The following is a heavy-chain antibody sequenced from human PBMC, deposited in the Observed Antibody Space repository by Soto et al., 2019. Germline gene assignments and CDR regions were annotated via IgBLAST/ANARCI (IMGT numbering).Heavy chain of an antibody. J-gene: IGHJ4*02. D-gene: IGHD6-6*01. CDR2: IYYSGST. Sequence: PSETLSLTCTVSGGSISSSSYYWGWIRQPPGKGLEWIGSIYYSGSTYYNPSLKSRVTISVDTSKNQFSLKLSSVTAADTAVYYCARQYREYSSPGEFDYWGQGTLVTVSS. CDR3: ARQYREYSSPGEFDY. CDR1: GGSISSSSYY. V-gene: IGHV4-39*01.